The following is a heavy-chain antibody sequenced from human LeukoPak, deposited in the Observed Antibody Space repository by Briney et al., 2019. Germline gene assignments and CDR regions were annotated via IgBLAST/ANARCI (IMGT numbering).Heavy chain of an antibody. V-gene: IGHV3-21*01. CDR2: ISSSSSYI. CDR3: ARDDHFDYDFWSGYFSSGFEEKYYFDY. D-gene: IGHD3-3*01. J-gene: IGHJ4*02. Sequence: GGSLRLSCAASGFTFSSYSMNWVRQAPGKGLEWVSSISSSSSYIYYADSVKGRFTISRDNAKNSLYLQMNSLRAEDTAVYYCARDDHFDYDFWSGYFSSGFEEKYYFDYRGQGTLVTVSS. CDR1: GFTFSSYS.